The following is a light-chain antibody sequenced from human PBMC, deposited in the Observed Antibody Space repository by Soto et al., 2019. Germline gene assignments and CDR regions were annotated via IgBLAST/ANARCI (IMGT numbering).Light chain of an antibody. CDR1: SSDVGGYNF. J-gene: IGLJ2*01. CDR3: SSYAGSNNFVV. V-gene: IGLV2-8*01. CDR2: EVS. Sequence: QSALTQPPSASGSPGQSVTISCTGTSSDVGGYNFVSWYQQHPGKAPKLMIYEVSKRPSGVPDRFSGSKSGNTAALTVSGLHADDEADYCCSSYAGSNNFVVFGGGTKLTVL.